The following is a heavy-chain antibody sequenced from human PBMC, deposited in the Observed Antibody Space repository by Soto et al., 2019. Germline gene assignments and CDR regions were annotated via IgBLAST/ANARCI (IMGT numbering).Heavy chain of an antibody. CDR2: ISGSGGST. CDR1: GFTFSSYA. CDR3: ARGMLYPREYYFDY. Sequence: GGSLRLSCAASGFTFSSYAMSWVRQAPGKGLEWVSAISGSGGSTYYADSVKGRFTISRDNSKNTLYLQMNSLRAEDTAVYYCARGMLYPREYYFDYWGQGTLVTVSS. D-gene: IGHD2-8*01. V-gene: IGHV3-23*01. J-gene: IGHJ4*02.